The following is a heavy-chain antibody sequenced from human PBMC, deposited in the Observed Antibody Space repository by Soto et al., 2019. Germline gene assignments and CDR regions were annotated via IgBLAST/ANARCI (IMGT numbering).Heavy chain of an antibody. J-gene: IGHJ6*02. V-gene: IGHV4-39*01. CDR2: MLYSGLT. CDR1: GYSVSSSDYY. D-gene: IGHD2-15*01. Sequence: SETLSLTCSVSGYSVSSSDYYWAWIRQPPGKGLEWIGSMLYSGLTYYNPSLKSRVTLSVDTSKNQFPVRLNSVTASDTAVYYCAPLSVSLSGPYGIHVWGQGTTVTAP. CDR3: APLSVSLSGPYGIHV.